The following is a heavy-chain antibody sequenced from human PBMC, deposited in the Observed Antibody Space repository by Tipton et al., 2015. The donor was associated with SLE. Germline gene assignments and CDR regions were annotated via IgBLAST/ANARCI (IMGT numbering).Heavy chain of an antibody. CDR1: GFTFRNHA. CDR2: ISGSGGGR. D-gene: IGHD3-3*01. J-gene: IGHJ4*02. Sequence: GSLRLSCAASGFTFRNHAMNWVRQAPGKGLEWVSSISGSGGGRYYADSVKGRFTISRDTSKNTLYLQMNSLRVDDTAVYYCAKQSRYYISSSFDHWGQGTLVTVSS. CDR3: AKQSRYYISSSFDH. V-gene: IGHV3-23*01.